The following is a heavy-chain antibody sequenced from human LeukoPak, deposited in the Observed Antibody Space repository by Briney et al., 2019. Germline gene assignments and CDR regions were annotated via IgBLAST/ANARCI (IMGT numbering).Heavy chain of an antibody. V-gene: IGHV4-34*01. CDR2: INHSGST. CDR1: GGSFSGYY. D-gene: IGHD6-13*01. Sequence: SETLSLTCAVYGGSFSGYYWSWIRQPPGKGLEWNWEINHSGSTNYNPSLKSRVTISVDTSKNQFSLKLASVTAAARAGIYLARQSRSSLDHWGQGTMIAVSS. J-gene: IGHJ4*02. CDR3: ARQSRSSLDH.